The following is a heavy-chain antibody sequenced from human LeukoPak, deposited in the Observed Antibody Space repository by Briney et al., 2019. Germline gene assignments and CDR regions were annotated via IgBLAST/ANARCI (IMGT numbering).Heavy chain of an antibody. J-gene: IGHJ5*02. CDR2: FYYSGST. CDR1: GGSISSGGYY. CDR3: AREDIVLMVYANPGRSGWFDP. V-gene: IGHV4-30-4*08. Sequence: SETLSLTCTVSGGSISSGGYYWSWIRQPPGKGLEWIGYFYYSGSTYYNPSLKSRVTISVDTSKNQFSLKLSSVTAADTAVYYCAREDIVLMVYANPGRSGWFDPWGQGTLVTVSS. D-gene: IGHD2-8*01.